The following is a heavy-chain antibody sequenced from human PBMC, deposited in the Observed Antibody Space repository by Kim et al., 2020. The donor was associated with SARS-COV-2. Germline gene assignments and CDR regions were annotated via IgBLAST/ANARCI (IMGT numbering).Heavy chain of an antibody. V-gene: IGHV4-59*01. CDR3: ARHHSGSYYRWFDP. Sequence: SETLSLTCTVSGGSISSYYWSWIRQPPGKGLEWIGYIYYSGSTNYNPSLKSRVTISVDTSKNQFSLKLSSVTAADTAVYYCARHHSGSYYRWFDPWGQGTLVTVSS. D-gene: IGHD1-26*01. CDR1: GGSISSYY. CDR2: IYYSGST. J-gene: IGHJ5*02.